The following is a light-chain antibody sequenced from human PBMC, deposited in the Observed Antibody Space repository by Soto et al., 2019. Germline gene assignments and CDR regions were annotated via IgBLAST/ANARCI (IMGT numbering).Light chain of an antibody. J-gene: IGLJ1*01. V-gene: IGLV2-8*01. Sequence: QSALTQPPSASGSPGQSVTISCTGTSSDVGGYNYVSWYQQHPGKAPKLMIYEVSKRPSGVPDRFSGSKSGNTASLTVSGLQAEDEADYYCSSYAGSLSVFGTGTQLTVL. CDR2: EVS. CDR1: SSDVGGYNY. CDR3: SSYAGSLSV.